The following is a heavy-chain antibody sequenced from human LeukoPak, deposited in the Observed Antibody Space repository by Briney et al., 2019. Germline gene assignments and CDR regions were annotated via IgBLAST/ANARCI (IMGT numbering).Heavy chain of an antibody. D-gene: IGHD6-19*01. J-gene: IGHJ4*02. CDR1: GLTLSSYA. CDR3: ARGGSGWSNYFDY. V-gene: IGHV3-30-3*01. Sequence: GGSLRLSCAASGLTLSSYAMHWVRQAPGKGLEWVAVISYDGSNKYYADSVKGRFTISRDNSKNTLYLQMNSLRAEDTAVYYCARGGSGWSNYFDYWGQGTLVTASS. CDR2: ISYDGSNK.